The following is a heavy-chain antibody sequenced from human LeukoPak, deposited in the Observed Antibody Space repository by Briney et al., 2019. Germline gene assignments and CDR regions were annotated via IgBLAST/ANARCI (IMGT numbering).Heavy chain of an antibody. CDR3: AVSGIPVDY. CDR2: ISGSGGST. D-gene: IGHD3-3*01. V-gene: IGHV3-23*01. CDR1: GFTFSSYA. J-gene: IGHJ4*02. Sequence: GGSLRLSCAASGFTFSSYAMSWVRQAPGKGLEWVSAISGSGGSTYYADSVKGRFTISRDNSKNTLYLQMSSLTVEDTAVYYGAVSGIPVDYWGQGTLVTVSS.